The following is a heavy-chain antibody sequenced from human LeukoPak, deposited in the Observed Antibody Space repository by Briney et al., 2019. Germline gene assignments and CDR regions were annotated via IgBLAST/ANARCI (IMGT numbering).Heavy chain of an antibody. CDR2: INAYNGDT. CDR3: ARWGLVAPGTYYYYYMDV. D-gene: IGHD2-2*01. CDR1: GYTFTNYG. V-gene: IGHV1-18*01. Sequence: ASVKVSCKASGYTFTNYGVSWVRQAPGQGLEWMGWINAYNGDTHYAQNLQGRLTMTTDTSTSMAFMELRSLRPDDTAVYFCARWGLVAPGTYYYYYMDVWGRGTTVTVSS. J-gene: IGHJ6*03.